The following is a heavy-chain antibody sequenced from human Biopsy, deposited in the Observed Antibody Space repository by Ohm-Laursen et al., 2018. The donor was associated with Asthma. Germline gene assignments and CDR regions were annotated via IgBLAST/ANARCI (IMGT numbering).Heavy chain of an antibody. CDR2: ISYDGSNK. V-gene: IGHV3-30*03. D-gene: IGHD3-3*01. CDR3: ASQSSGPDFWSGYHYFDY. Sequence: SLRLSCATSGFTFSSYGMHWVRQAPGKGLEWVAVISYDGSNKYYADSVKGRFTISRDNSKNTLYLQMNSLRAEDTAVYYCASQSSGPDFWSGYHYFDYWGQGTLVTVSS. J-gene: IGHJ4*02. CDR1: GFTFSSYG.